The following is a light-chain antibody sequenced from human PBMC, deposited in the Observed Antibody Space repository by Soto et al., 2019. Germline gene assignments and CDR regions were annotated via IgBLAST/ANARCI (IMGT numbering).Light chain of an antibody. J-gene: IGKJ4*01. CDR1: QSVGNY. Sequence: EFVLTQSPGTLSLSPGERATLSCRASQSVGNYLAWYQQKPGQAPRLLIHGASTRATGIPARFSGSGSGTEFTLTIGSLQSEDFAVYYCQQYNTWVTFGGGTKVNIK. V-gene: IGKV3D-15*01. CDR3: QQYNTWVT. CDR2: GAS.